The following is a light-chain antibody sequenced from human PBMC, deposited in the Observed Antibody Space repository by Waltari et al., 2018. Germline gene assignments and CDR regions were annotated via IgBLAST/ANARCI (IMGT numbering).Light chain of an antibody. CDR3: QKYETLPST. CDR2: DAS. V-gene: IGKV3-20*01. CDR1: QSVSQY. J-gene: IGKJ1*01. Sequence: EVVLTQSPGTLSLSPGERAPLTCRASQSVSQYLAWYQQKPGQAPRLLIYDASTMATGIPDRFSGSGWGTDFSLTISRLEPEDFAVYYCQKYETLPSTFGQGTKVQMK.